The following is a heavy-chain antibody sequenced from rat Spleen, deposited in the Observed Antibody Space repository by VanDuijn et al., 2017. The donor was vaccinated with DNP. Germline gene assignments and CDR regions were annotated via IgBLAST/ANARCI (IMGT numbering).Heavy chain of an antibody. CDR3: ARHVYYSGDYAMDA. Sequence: EVHLVESGGGLVQPGRSLKLSCAASGFTFSNYDMAWVRQAPKKGLEWVETISYDGSSTYYRDSVKGRFTISRDNAKSTLYLQRDSLRSEDTATYYCARHVYYSGDYAMDAWGQGTSVTVSS. V-gene: IGHV5-7*01. CDR2: ISYDGSST. D-gene: IGHD1-1*01. CDR1: GFTFSNYD. J-gene: IGHJ4*01.